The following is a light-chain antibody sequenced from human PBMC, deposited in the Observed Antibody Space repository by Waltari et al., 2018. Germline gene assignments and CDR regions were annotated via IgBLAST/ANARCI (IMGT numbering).Light chain of an antibody. CDR3: QQYYSTPQT. CDR1: QGISHS. V-gene: IGKV1-NL1*01. CDR2: AAS. Sequence: DIQMTQSPSSLSASVGDRVTITCRAIQGISHSLARYQQKPGNAPTLLLYAASRLDSWILSRFSCSGSGTDYTLTINCLQPEDFASYYCQQYYSTPQTFGQGTKVEIK. J-gene: IGKJ1*01.